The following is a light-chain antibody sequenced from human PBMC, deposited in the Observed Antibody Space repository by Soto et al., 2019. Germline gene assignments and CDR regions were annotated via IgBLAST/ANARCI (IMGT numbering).Light chain of an antibody. CDR1: QSVSSSY. CDR3: QQYGSSPET. J-gene: IGKJ1*01. CDR2: DAS. Sequence: EIVLTQSPGTLSLSPGERATLSCRASQSVSSSYLAWYQQKPGQAPRLLIYDASSRATGITDRFSGSGSGTDFTLTISRLEPKDFAVYYCQQYGSSPETFGQGTKVEIK. V-gene: IGKV3-20*01.